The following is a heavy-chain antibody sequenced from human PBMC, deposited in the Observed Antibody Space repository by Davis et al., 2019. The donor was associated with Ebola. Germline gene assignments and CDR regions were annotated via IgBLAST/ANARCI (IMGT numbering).Heavy chain of an antibody. CDR1: GFTFSSYG. CDR2: ISYDGSNK. Sequence: PGGSLRLSCAASGFTFSSYGMHWVRQAPGKGLEWVAVISYDGSNKYYADSVKGRFTISRDNSKNTLYLQMNSLRAEDTAVYYCARTYSSSWNFDYWGQGTLVTVSS. CDR3: ARTYSSSWNFDY. D-gene: IGHD6-13*01. J-gene: IGHJ4*02. V-gene: IGHV3-30*03.